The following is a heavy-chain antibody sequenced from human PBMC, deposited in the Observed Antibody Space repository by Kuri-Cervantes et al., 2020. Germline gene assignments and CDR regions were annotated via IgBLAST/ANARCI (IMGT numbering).Heavy chain of an antibody. V-gene: IGHV3-11*01. CDR2: ISSSGSTI. Sequence: LSLTCAASGFTFSDYYMSWIRQAPGKGLEWVSYISSSGSTIYYADSVKGRFTISRDNAKNSLYLQMNSLRAEDTALYYCANYDSSGWIVWGQGTMVTVSS. CDR1: GFTFSDYY. CDR3: ANYDSSGWIV. D-gene: IGHD3-22*01. J-gene: IGHJ3*01.